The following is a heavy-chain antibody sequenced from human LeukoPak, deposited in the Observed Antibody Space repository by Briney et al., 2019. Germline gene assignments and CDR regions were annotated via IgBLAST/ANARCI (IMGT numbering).Heavy chain of an antibody. D-gene: IGHD6-19*01. CDR2: ISSSGSTI. CDR3: ARAVAGVGDY. V-gene: IGHV3-48*03. CDR1: GFTFSSYA. Sequence: GGSLRLSCASSGFTFSSYAMHWVRQAPGKGLEGVSYISSSGSTIYYADSVKGRFTISRDNAKNSLYLQMNSLRAEDTAVYYCARAVAGVGDYWGQGNLVTVSS. J-gene: IGHJ4*02.